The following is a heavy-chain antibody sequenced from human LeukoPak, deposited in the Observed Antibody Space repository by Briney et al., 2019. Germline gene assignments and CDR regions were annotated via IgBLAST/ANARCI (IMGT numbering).Heavy chain of an antibody. CDR1: GYTFTGYY. Sequence: ASVKVSCKASGYTFTGYYIHWVRQAPGQGLEWMGRISPSSGVTNYAQKFQGRVTMTRDTSISTAYMELSSLISDDSALYYCARADSRDYWGQGTLVTVSS. CDR2: ISPSSGVT. J-gene: IGHJ4*02. CDR3: ARADSRDY. V-gene: IGHV1-2*06.